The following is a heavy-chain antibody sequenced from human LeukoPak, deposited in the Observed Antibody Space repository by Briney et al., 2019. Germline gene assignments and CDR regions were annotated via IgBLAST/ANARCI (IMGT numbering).Heavy chain of an antibody. J-gene: IGHJ4*02. D-gene: IGHD3-22*01. V-gene: IGHV4-61*02. CDR3: ARGDYYDSSGPSGVDY. Sequence: SETLSLTCTVSGGSISSGSYYWSWIRQPAGKGLEWIGRIYTSGSTNYNPSLKSRVTISVDTSKNQFSLKLSSVTAADTAVYYCARGDYYDSSGPSGVDYWGQGTLVTVSS. CDR2: IYTSGST. CDR1: GGSISSGSYY.